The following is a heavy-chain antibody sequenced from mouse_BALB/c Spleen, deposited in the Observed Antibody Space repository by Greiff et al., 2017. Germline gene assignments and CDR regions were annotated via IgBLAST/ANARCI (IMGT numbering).Heavy chain of an antibody. CDR1: GYSITSDYA. J-gene: IGHJ2*01. Sequence: DVQLQESGPGLVKPSQSLSLTCTVTGYSITSDYAWNWIRQFPGNKLEWMGYISYSGSTSYNPSLKSRISITRDTSKNQFFLQLNSVTTEDTATYYCARTRLRLFDYWGQGTTLTVSS. CDR2: ISYSGST. D-gene: IGHD1-2*01. CDR3: ARTRLRLFDY. V-gene: IGHV3-2*02.